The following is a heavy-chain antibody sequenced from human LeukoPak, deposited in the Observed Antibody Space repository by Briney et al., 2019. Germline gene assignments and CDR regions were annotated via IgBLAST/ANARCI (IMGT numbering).Heavy chain of an antibody. CDR1: VYTFTGYY. CDR3: ARAHTAAGFGGSFES. D-gene: IGHD2-15*01. V-gene: IGHV1-2*02. J-gene: IGHJ4*02. Sequence: ASVKVSCKASVYTFTGYYMHWVRQAPGQGLEWMGWINPNSGGTNYAQKFQGRVTMTRDTSISTAYMELSRLRSDDTAVYYCARAHTAAGFGGSFESCGQGTLVTVSS. CDR2: INPNSGGT.